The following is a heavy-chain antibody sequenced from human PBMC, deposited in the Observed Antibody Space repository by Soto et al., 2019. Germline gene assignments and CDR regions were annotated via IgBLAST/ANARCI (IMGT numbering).Heavy chain of an antibody. CDR2: IYYSGST. D-gene: IGHD2-15*01. CDR3: ARGKRYCSGGSCYSGYYYYGMDV. V-gene: IGHV4-59*01. Sequence: SETLSLTCTVSGGSISSYYWSWIRQPPGKGLEWIGYIYYSGSTNYNPSLKSRVTISVDTSKNQFSLKLSSVTAADTAVYYCARGKRYCSGGSCYSGYYYYGMDVWGQGTTVTVSS. J-gene: IGHJ6*02. CDR1: GGSISSYY.